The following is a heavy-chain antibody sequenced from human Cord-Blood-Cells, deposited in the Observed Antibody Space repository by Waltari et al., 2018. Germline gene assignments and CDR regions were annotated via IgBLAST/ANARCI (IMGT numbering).Heavy chain of an antibody. Sequence: QLQLQESGPGLVKPSETLSLTCTVPGGSIRSSRYYWGWIRQPPGKGLEWIGSIYYSGSTYYNPSLKSRVTISVDTSKNQFSLKLSSVTAADTAVYYCARRTAARSGAFDIWGQGTMVTVSS. CDR2: IYYSGST. CDR3: ARRTAARSGAFDI. V-gene: IGHV4-39*07. CDR1: GGSIRSSRYY. J-gene: IGHJ3*02. D-gene: IGHD5-18*01.